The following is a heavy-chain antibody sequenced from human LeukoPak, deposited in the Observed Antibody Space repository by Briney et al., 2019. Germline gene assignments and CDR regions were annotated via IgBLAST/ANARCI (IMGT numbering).Heavy chain of an antibody. V-gene: IGHV3-21*01. CDR1: GFTFSSYS. CDR3: ASNIVAAGVNWFAP. J-gene: IGHJ5*02. CDR2: ISSSSSYI. Sequence: PGGSLRLSCAASGFTFSSYSMNWVRQAPGKGLEWVSSISSSSSYIYYADSVKGRFTISRDNAKNSLYLQMNSLRSDDTAVYYCASNIVAAGVNWFAPWGQGTLVTVSS. D-gene: IGHD6-13*01.